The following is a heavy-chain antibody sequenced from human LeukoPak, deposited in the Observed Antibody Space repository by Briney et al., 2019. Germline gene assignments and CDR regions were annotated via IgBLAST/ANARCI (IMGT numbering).Heavy chain of an antibody. V-gene: IGHV4-39*07. CDR3: ASPNYYDSSGRNFDY. CDR1: GGSISSYY. CDR2: IYYSGST. D-gene: IGHD3-22*01. Sequence: SETLSLTCTVSGGSISSYYWGWIRQPPGKGLEWIGSIYYSGSTYYNPSLKSRVTISVDTSKNQFSLKLSSVTAADTAVYYCASPNYYDSSGRNFDYWGQGTLVTVSS. J-gene: IGHJ4*02.